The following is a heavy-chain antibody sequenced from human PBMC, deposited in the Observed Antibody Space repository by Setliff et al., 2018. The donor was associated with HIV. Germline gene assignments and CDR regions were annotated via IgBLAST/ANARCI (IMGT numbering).Heavy chain of an antibody. J-gene: IGHJ4*02. Sequence: PSETLSLTCTVSGGSISSSSYYWGWIRQPPGKGLEWIGSIYYRGSTYYNPSLKTRVTISVDTSKNQFSLKLSSVTAADTAVYYCASLTTDRFLEWLFVYWGQGTLVTVSS. CDR2: IYYRGST. CDR3: ASLTTDRFLEWLFVY. CDR1: GGSISSSSYY. D-gene: IGHD3-3*01. V-gene: IGHV4-39*01.